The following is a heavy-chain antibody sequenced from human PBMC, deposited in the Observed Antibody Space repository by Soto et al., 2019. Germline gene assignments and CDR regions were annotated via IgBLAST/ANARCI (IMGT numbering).Heavy chain of an antibody. CDR2: IDWEDDK. CDR1: GFSLTTSGMC. J-gene: IGHJ4*02. Sequence: SGPTLVNPTQTLTLTCTFSGFSLTTSGMCVSWIRQSPGKALEWLALIDWEDDKYYSTSLKTRFTISKGTSKNQVVLTMTNLDPVDTATYYCARTSYYDTTGYYYGDRPLLDYWGQGILVTVSS. D-gene: IGHD3-22*01. V-gene: IGHV2-70*01. CDR3: ARTSYYDTTGYYYGDRPLLDY.